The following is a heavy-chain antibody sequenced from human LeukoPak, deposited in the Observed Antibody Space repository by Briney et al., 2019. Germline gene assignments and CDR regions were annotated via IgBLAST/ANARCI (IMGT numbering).Heavy chain of an antibody. Sequence: SGGSLRLSCAASGFTFSDYYMSWIRQAPGKGLEWVSYISSSSSYTSYADSVKGRFTISRDNAKNSLYLQMNSLRAEDTAVYYCASTSSGWYYFDYWGQGTLVTVSS. CDR2: ISSSSSYT. D-gene: IGHD6-19*01. CDR1: GFTFSDYY. V-gene: IGHV3-11*03. CDR3: ASTSSGWYYFDY. J-gene: IGHJ4*02.